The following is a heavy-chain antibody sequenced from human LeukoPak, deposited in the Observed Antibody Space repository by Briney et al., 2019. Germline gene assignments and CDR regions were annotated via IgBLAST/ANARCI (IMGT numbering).Heavy chain of an antibody. Sequence: PSETLSLTCTVSGGSISSSSYYWGWIRQPPGKGLEWIGSIYYSGSTYYNPSLKSRVTISVDTSKNQFSLKLSSVTAADTAVYYCARAEGATLPVYWYFDLWGRGTLVTVSS. CDR3: ARAEGATLPVYWYFDL. V-gene: IGHV4-39*07. D-gene: IGHD1-26*01. CDR1: GGSISSSSYY. CDR2: IYYSGST. J-gene: IGHJ2*01.